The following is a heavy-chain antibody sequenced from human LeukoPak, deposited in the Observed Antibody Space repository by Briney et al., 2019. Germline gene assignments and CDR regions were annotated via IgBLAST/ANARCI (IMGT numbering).Heavy chain of an antibody. J-gene: IGHJ4*02. CDR1: GFTFSFYW. CDR2: IKQDGSEK. V-gene: IGHV3-7*03. Sequence: PGGSLRLSCGASGFTFSFYWMTWVRQAPGKGLEWVANIKQDGSEKYYLESVKGRFTISRDNARNSLYLQVNSLRAEDTAIYYCAKGLGVVIDFLVFDNWGPGTLVTVSS. CDR3: AKGLGVVIDFLVFDN. D-gene: IGHD3-3*01.